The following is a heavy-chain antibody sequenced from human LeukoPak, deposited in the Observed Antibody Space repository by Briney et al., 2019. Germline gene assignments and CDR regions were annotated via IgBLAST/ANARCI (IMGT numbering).Heavy chain of an antibody. J-gene: IGHJ4*02. D-gene: IGHD2-21*02. V-gene: IGHV3-53*01. Sequence: PGGSLRLSCAASGFTVSSNYMSWVRQAPGKGLEWVSLIYSAGNTYYAASAKGRFTISRDNSKNTLYLQMNSLRAEDTAVYYCARRACGGDCLKFFEDWGQGTLVTVSS. CDR2: IYSAGNT. CDR1: GFTVSSNY. CDR3: ARRACGGDCLKFFED.